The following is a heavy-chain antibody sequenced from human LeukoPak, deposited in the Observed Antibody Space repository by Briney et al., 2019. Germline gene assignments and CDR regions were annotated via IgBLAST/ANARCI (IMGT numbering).Heavy chain of an antibody. D-gene: IGHD6-19*01. J-gene: IGHJ4*02. CDR2: IYYSGST. Sequence: SETLCLTCTVSGGSISSYYWSWIRQPPGKELEWIGYIYYSGSTNYNPSLKSRVTISLDTSKKQFSLKLISVTAADTAVYYCARGYSSTSGRPDYWGQGTLVTVSS. CDR3: ARGYSSTSGRPDY. V-gene: IGHV4-59*08. CDR1: GGSISSYY.